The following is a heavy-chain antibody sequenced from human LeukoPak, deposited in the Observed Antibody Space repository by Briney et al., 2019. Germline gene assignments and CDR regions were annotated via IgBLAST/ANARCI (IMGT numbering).Heavy chain of an antibody. Sequence: PGGSLRLSCVASGFTFDDYAMHWVRQAPGKGLEWVSGISWSSGSMDYTDSVKGRFTISRDNAKNSLYLQMNSLRAEDMALYYCARKNYFDSWGQGTLVTVSS. CDR3: ARKNYFDS. CDR1: GFTFDDYA. J-gene: IGHJ4*02. CDR2: ISWSSGSM. V-gene: IGHV3-9*03.